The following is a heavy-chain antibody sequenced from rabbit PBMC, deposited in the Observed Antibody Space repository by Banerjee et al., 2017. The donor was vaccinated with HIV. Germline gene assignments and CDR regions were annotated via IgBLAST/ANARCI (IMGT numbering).Heavy chain of an antibody. V-gene: IGHV1S45*01. D-gene: IGHD4-2*01. Sequence: QQQLVESGGGLVKPGASLTLTCTASGFSFSSGYWMCWVRQAPGKGLEWIGCIGIGSGSIYYASWAKGRFTITRTSSTTVTLQMTSLTAADTATYFCAREPVDADSWDLWGQGTLVTVS. CDR3: AREPVDADSWDL. J-gene: IGHJ4*01. CDR2: IGIGSGSI. CDR1: GFSFSSGYW.